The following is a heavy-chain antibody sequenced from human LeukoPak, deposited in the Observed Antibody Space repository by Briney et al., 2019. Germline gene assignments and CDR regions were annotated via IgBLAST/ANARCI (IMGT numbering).Heavy chain of an antibody. J-gene: IGHJ4*02. D-gene: IGHD1/OR15-1a*01. CDR1: GVSISDFH. V-gene: IGHV4-59*08. Sequence: SETLSLTCTVAGVSISDFHWSWLRQSPEKGLEWIGWITNSGDANYNPSLESRLAMSAETTKRQLSLRVTSVTDADTAVYYCARHVEHAAYFHHWGQGILVTVPS. CDR2: ITNSGDA. CDR3: ARHVEHAAYFHH.